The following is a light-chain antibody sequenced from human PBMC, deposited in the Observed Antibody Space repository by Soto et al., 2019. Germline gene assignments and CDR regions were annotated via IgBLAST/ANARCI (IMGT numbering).Light chain of an antibody. Sequence: QSALTQPPSASGSPGQSVTISCTGTSSDVGGYNYVSWYQQHPGKAPKLMIYEVSKRPSGVPDRFSGSKSGNTASLTVSGLQAEDDAYYYCSSYAGSNKFLVFGGGTKLTVL. CDR1: SSDVGGYNY. CDR2: EVS. CDR3: SSYAGSNKFLV. V-gene: IGLV2-8*01. J-gene: IGLJ2*01.